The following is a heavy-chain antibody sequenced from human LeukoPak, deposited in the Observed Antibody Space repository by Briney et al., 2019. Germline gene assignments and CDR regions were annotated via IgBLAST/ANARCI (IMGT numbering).Heavy chain of an antibody. V-gene: IGHV4-34*01. CDR1: GGSFSGYY. CDR2: INHSGST. J-gene: IGHJ2*01. Sequence: SETLSLTCAVYGGSFSGYYWSWIRQPPGKGLEWIGEINHSGSTNYNPSLKSRVTISVDTSKNQFSLKLSSVTAADTAVYYCATFDWYFDLWGRGTLVTVSS. CDR3: ATFDWYFDL.